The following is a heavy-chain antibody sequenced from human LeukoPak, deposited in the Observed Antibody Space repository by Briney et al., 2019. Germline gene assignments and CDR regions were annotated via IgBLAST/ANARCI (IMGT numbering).Heavy chain of an antibody. Sequence: ASVEVSCKASGYTFTSYYMHWVRQAPGQGLEWMGIINPSGGSTSYAPKFQGRVAMTRDTSTSTVYMELSSLRSEDTAVYYCARAAHDYGGPLGDYWGQGALIPDSS. CDR3: ARAAHDYGGPLGDY. CDR2: INPSGGST. CDR1: GYTFTSYY. J-gene: IGHJ4*02. V-gene: IGHV1-46*01. D-gene: IGHD4-23*01.